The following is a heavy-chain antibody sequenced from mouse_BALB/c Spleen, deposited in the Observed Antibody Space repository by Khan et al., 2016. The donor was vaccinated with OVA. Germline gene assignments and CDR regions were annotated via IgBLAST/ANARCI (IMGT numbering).Heavy chain of an antibody. Sequence: EVELVESGPGLVKPSQSLSLTCTVTGYSITSDCAWDWIRQFPGNKLEWMGYISYSGYTSYNPSLKSRISISRDTSKNQFFLQLTSVTTEDTATYYCARKNYYGYAMDYWGQGTSVTVSS. J-gene: IGHJ4*01. D-gene: IGHD1-1*01. CDR1: GYSITSDCA. CDR2: ISYSGYT. CDR3: ARKNYYGYAMDY. V-gene: IGHV3-2*02.